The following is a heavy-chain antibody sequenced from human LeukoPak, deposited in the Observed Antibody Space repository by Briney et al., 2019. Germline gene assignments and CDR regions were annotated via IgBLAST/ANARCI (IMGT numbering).Heavy chain of an antibody. J-gene: IGHJ4*02. CDR2: ISGSGGST. Sequence: GGSLRLSCAASGFTFSSYAMSWVRQAPPKGREWVSAISGSGGSTYYADSVKGRFTISRDNSKNPLYLQMNSVRAEDTAVYYCAKDDHYGSGSYLHWGQGTLVTVSS. V-gene: IGHV3-23*01. CDR1: GFTFSSYA. CDR3: AKDDHYGSGSYLH. D-gene: IGHD3-10*01.